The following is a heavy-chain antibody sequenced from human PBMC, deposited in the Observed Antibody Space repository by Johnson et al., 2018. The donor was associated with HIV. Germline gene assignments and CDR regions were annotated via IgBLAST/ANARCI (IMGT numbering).Heavy chain of an antibody. J-gene: IGHJ3*02. V-gene: IGHV3-NL1*01. CDR1: GFTFDDYA. CDR2: IYSGGST. D-gene: IGHD1-26*01. Sequence: QVQLVESGGGLVQPGRPLRLSCAASGFTFDDYAMHWVRQAPGKGLEWVSVIYSGGSTYYADSVKGRFTISRDNSENTAYLQMNGLTVEDTAMYYCGKDLTSFIVGANDAFDIWGQGTMVTVSS. CDR3: GKDLTSFIVGANDAFDI.